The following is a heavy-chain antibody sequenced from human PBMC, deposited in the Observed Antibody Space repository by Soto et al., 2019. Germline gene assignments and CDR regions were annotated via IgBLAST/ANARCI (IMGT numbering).Heavy chain of an antibody. Sequence: GGSLRLSCEVSGFTFSMYSMSWVRQSPGKGLEWVAKIPQDGVDGHYADSVKGRFTISRDNGKNSLYLQLNNLRAEDTAVYYCARDHLILPAHDFFYGSDVWGRGATVTSP. V-gene: IGHV3-7*03. CDR2: IPQDGVDG. CDR1: GFTFSMYS. D-gene: IGHD2-21*02. J-gene: IGHJ6*02. CDR3: ARDHLILPAHDFFYGSDV.